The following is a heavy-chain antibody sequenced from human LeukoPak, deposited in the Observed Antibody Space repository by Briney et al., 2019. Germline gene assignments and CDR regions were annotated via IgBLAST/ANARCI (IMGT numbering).Heavy chain of an antibody. CDR3: ASTEWNYAR. J-gene: IGHJ4*02. D-gene: IGHD1-7*01. CDR2: IHYSGST. V-gene: IGHV4-59*08. CDR1: GGSITNYY. Sequence: SETLSLTCTVSGGSITNYYWSWMRQPPGKGLEWIGYIHYSGSTNYNPSLKSRVTISLVTSKNQFSLRLTSVTAADTAVYYCASTEWNYARWGQGTLVTVSS.